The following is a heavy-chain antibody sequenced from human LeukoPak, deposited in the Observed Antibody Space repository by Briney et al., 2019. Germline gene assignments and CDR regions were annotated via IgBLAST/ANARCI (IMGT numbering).Heavy chain of an antibody. CDR3: ARRAGAYSHPYDY. J-gene: IGHJ4*02. CDR1: GFTVSSDS. CDR2: IYSGGST. D-gene: IGHD4/OR15-4a*01. Sequence: PGGSLRLSCTVSGFTVSSDSMSWVRQAPGKGLEWVSFIYSGGSTHYSDSVKGRCTISTDNSKNTLYLQTNSLRAEDPAVYYCARRAGAYSHPYDYWGQGTLVTVSS. V-gene: IGHV3-53*01.